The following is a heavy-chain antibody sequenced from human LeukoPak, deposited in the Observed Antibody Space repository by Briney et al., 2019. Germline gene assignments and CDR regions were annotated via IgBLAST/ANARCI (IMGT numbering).Heavy chain of an antibody. D-gene: IGHD3-10*01. CDR1: GDSLSNNNVA. Sequence: SQTLSLTCAISGDSLSNNNVAWNWIRQSPSRGLEWLGRTYYRPKFNTDYAVSVKSRIAINSDTSKNQFSLQLTSVTPEDTGVYYGARGSHSSFDYWGQGTLVTASS. V-gene: IGHV6-1*01. J-gene: IGHJ4*02. CDR2: TYYRPKFNT. CDR3: ARGSHSSFDY.